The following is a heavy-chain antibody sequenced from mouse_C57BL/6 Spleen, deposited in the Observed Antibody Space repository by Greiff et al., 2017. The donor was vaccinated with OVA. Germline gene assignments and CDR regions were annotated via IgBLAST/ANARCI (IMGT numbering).Heavy chain of an antibody. CDR3: ARDGYYFGSSLYAMDY. CDR1: GYTFTEYT. CDR2: FYPGRGSI. V-gene: IGHV1-62-2*01. D-gene: IGHD1-1*01. Sequence: QVQLQQSGAELVKPGASVKLSCKASGYTFTEYTIHWVKQRSGQGLEWIGWFYPGRGSIKYNEKFKDKATLTADKSSSTVYMELSRLTSEDSAVDFCARDGYYFGSSLYAMDYWGQGTSVTVSS. J-gene: IGHJ4*01.